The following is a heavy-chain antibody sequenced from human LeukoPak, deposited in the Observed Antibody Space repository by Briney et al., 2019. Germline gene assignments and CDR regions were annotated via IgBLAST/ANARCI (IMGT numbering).Heavy chain of an antibody. Sequence: SETLSLICTVSGGSISSGGYYWSWIRQHPGKGLEWIGYIYYSGSTYYNPSLKSRVTISVDTSKNQFSLKLSSVTAADTAVYYCARAPYGDFDAFDIWGQGTMVTVSS. CDR1: GGSISSGGYY. CDR3: ARAPYGDFDAFDI. J-gene: IGHJ3*02. D-gene: IGHD4-17*01. CDR2: IYYSGST. V-gene: IGHV4-31*03.